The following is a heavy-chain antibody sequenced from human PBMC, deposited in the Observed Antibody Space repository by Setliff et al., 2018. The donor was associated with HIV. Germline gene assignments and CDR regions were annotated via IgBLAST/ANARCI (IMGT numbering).Heavy chain of an antibody. J-gene: IGHJ6*02. CDR3: AREIGDYYDSSGYYPPTDYYYGMDG. D-gene: IGHD3-22*01. Sequence: ASVKVSCKASGYTFTSYDISWVRQAPGQGLEWMGWISAYNGNTNYAQKLQGRVTMTTDTSTSTAYMELRSLRSDDTAVYYCAREIGDYYDSSGYYPPTDYYYGMDGWGQGTTVTVS. CDR2: ISAYNGNT. V-gene: IGHV1-18*01. CDR1: GYTFTSYD.